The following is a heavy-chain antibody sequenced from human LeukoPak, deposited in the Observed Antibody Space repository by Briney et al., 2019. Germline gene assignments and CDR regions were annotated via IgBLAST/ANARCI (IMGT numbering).Heavy chain of an antibody. CDR2: ISVRGDYI. D-gene: IGHD6-19*01. V-gene: IGHV3-23*01. CDR3: ARIAVSGLWYFDL. CDR1: GFTFGSSP. J-gene: IGHJ2*01. Sequence: GGSLRLSCEDSGFTFGSSPMSWVRQAPGRGPEWVSSISVRGDYIYYADSVRGRFTIFRDNSKSTLYLQMNSLRAEDTAVYYCARIAVSGLWYFDLWGRGTQVTVSA.